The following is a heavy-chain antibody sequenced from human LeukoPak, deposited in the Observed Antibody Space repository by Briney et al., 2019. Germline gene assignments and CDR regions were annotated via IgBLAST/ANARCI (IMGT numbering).Heavy chain of an antibody. V-gene: IGHV4-39*07. CDR3: ARDSRELSSGWYGGVYYFDY. CDR1: GDSITGYY. D-gene: IGHD6-19*01. CDR2: IYYTGNT. Sequence: SETLSLTCSVSGDSITGYYWGWIRQPPGKGLEWIGNIYYTGNTYYNSSLKSRVTISLDTSKNQFSLKVISMTAADTAVYYCARDSRELSSGWYGGVYYFDYWGQGTLVTVSS. J-gene: IGHJ4*02.